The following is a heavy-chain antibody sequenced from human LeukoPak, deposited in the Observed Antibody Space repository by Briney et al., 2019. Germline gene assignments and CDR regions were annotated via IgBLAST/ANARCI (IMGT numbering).Heavy chain of an antibody. V-gene: IGHV4-34*01. CDR1: GFTFSSYA. CDR2: VNHSGST. J-gene: IGHJ3*02. D-gene: IGHD1-14*01. CDR3: ARSNNPTDAFDI. Sequence: GSLRLSCAASGFTFSSYAMSWIRQPPGKGLEWIGEVNHSGSTNYNPSLKSRVTISVDTSKNQFSLKLSSVTAADTAVYYCARSNNPTDAFDIWGQGTMVTVSS.